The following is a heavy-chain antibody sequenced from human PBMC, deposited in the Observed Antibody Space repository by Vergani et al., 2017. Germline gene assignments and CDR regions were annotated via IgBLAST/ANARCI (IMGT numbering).Heavy chain of an antibody. CDR2: INAGNGNT. Sequence: QVQLVQSGAEVKKPGASVKVSCKASGYTFTSYGISWVRQAPGQGLEWMGWINAGNGNTKYSQKFQGRVTITRDTSASTAYMELSSLRSEDTAVYYCASAAGGSHLLGDYWGQGTLVTVSS. J-gene: IGHJ4*02. CDR1: GYTFTSYG. V-gene: IGHV1-18*01. D-gene: IGHD3-16*01. CDR3: ASAAGGSHLLGDY.